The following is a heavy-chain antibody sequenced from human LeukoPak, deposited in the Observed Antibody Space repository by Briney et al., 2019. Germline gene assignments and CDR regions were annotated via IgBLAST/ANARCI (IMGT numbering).Heavy chain of an antibody. CDR2: INPNSGGT. J-gene: IGHJ5*02. CDR1: GYTFTGYY. V-gene: IGHV1-2*02. Sequence: ASVKVSCKASGYTFTGYYMHWVRQAPGPGLEWMGWINPNSGGTNYAQKFQGRVTMTRDTSISTAYMELSRLKFDDTAVYYCARAEATWDWFDPWGQGTLVTVSS. CDR3: ARAEATWDWFDP. D-gene: IGHD1-26*01.